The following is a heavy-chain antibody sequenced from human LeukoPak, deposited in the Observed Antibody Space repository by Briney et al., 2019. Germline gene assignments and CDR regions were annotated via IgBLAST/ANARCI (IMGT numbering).Heavy chain of an antibody. CDR3: ARQSMVRGVIIGYMDV. V-gene: IGHV4-39*07. CDR1: GGSISSSSYY. J-gene: IGHJ6*03. CDR2: IYYSGST. D-gene: IGHD3-10*01. Sequence: PSETLSLTCTVSGGSISSSSYYWGWIRQPPGTGLEWLGSIYYSGSTYYNPSLKSRVTISVDTSKNQFSLKLSSVTAADTAVYYCARQSMVRGVIIGYMDVWGKGTTVTISS.